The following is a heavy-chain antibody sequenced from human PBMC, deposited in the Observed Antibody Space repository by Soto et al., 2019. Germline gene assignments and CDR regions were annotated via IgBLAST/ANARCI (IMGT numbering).Heavy chain of an antibody. CDR3: ARVDSRGYYYGMDV. V-gene: IGHV3-48*03. J-gene: IGHJ6*02. D-gene: IGHD3-10*01. CDR2: ITRSGSTI. CDR1: GFTFSSYE. Sequence: GGSLRLSCAASGFTFSSYEMKWVRQAPDKGLEWVSYITRSGSTIYYADSVKGRFTISRDNAKNSLYLQMNSLRAEDTAVYYCARVDSRGYYYGMDVWGQGTTVTVSS.